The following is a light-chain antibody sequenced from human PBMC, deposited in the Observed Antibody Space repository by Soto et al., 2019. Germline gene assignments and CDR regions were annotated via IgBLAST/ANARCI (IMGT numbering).Light chain of an antibody. V-gene: IGKV3D-15*01. CDR1: QSVSSN. CDR3: QQYNNWPWT. CDR2: GAS. Sequence: EIVLTQSPGTLSLSPGERATLSCRASQSVSSNLAWYQQKPGQPPRLLIYGASTRATGFPARFSGSGSGIDFTLTISSLQSEDFAVYYCQQYNNWPWTFGQGTKVDIK. J-gene: IGKJ1*01.